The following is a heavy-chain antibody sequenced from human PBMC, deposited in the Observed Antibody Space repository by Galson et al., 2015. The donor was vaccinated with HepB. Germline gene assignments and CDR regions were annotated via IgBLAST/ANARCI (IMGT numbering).Heavy chain of an antibody. CDR2: ISYSGDT. V-gene: IGHV4-59*01. D-gene: IGHD4-17*01. CDR3: AKDGDDWYFDL. J-gene: IGHJ2*01. CDR1: GGSISSYY. Sequence: ETLSLPCTVSGGSISSYYWDWIRQPPGKGLEWIGDISYSGDTSYNPSLKSRVTISLDTPKKQFSLRLNSVTAADTAVYYCAKDGDDWYFDLWGRGTLVTVSS.